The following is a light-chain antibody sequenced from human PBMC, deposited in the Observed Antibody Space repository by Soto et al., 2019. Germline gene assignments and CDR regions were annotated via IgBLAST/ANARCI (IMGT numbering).Light chain of an antibody. Sequence: QCGVTQPASVSGSPGQSITISCTGSSSDIGAYSYVSWFQQYPGKAPKLIISEVSNRPSGVSNRFSGSKSDTAASLTISGLQTEDEADYFCFSFTTDWTHVFGTGTKVTVL. J-gene: IGLJ1*01. V-gene: IGLV2-14*01. CDR2: EVS. CDR3: FSFTTDWTHV. CDR1: SSDIGAYSY.